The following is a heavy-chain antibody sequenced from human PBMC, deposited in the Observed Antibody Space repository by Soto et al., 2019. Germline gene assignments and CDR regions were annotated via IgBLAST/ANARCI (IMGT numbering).Heavy chain of an antibody. CDR2: IRSKANSYAT. CDR3: TRRDDYGDYDDFDY. D-gene: IGHD4-17*01. J-gene: IGHJ4*02. V-gene: IGHV3-73*01. Sequence: GGSLRLSCAASGFTFSGPAMHWVRQASGKGLEWVGRIRSKANSYATAYAASVKGRFTISRDDSKNTAYLQMNSLKTEDTAVYYCTRRDDYGDYDDFDYWGQGTLVTVSS. CDR1: GFTFSGPA.